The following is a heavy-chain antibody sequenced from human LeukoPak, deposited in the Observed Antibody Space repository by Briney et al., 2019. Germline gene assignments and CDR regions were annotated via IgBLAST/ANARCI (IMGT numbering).Heavy chain of an antibody. J-gene: IGHJ5*02. D-gene: IGHD3-22*01. CDR3: ARPTVPYYYDSSGYSNWFDP. Sequence: ASVKVSCKASGYTFTSYYMHWVRRAPGQGLEWMGIINPSGGSTSYAQKFQGRVTMTRDTSTSTVYMELSSLRSEDTAVYYCARPTVPYYYDSSGYSNWFDPWGQGTLVTVSS. CDR1: GYTFTSYY. V-gene: IGHV1-46*01. CDR2: INPSGGST.